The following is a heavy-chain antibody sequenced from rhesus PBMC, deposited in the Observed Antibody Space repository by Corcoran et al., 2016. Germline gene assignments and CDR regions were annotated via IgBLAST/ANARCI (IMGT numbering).Heavy chain of an antibody. D-gene: IGHD2-21*01. CDR2: IVGSSGST. J-gene: IGHJ4*01. CDR1: GYSISRGYG. Sequence: QVQLQESGPGLVKPSETLSLTCAVSGYSISRGYGWSWIRQPPGKGRVWIGYIVGSSGSTNYNPSLKSRVTISKDTSKNQFSLKLSSVTAADTAVYYCARSLYWYIFDYWGQGVLVTVSS. V-gene: IGHV4-127*01. CDR3: ARSLYWYIFDY.